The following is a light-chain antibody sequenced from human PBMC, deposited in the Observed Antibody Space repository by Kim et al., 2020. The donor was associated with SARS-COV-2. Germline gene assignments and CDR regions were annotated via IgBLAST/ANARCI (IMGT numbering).Light chain of an antibody. J-gene: IGLJ2*01. Sequence: SSELTQDPAVSVALGQTVRITCQGDSLRRYYASWYQQQPGQAPVLVIYGKNNRPSGIPDRFSGSSSGNTASLTITGAQAEEEADYYCKSRDSSGKVVFGGGTQLTVL. CDR2: GKN. V-gene: IGLV3-19*01. CDR1: SLRRYY. CDR3: KSRDSSGKVV.